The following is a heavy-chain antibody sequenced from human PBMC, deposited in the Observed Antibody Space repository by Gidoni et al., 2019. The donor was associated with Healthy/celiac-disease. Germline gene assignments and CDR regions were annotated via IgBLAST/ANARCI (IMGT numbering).Heavy chain of an antibody. CDR1: GVTVSSYW. J-gene: IGHJ6*02. CDR3: ARRGTSDYYGMDV. V-gene: IGHV3-74*01. CDR2: INGDGGST. D-gene: IGHD1-1*01. Sequence: EVQLVEYGGGLVQHGGSLRLSCAASGVTVSSYWMHWGRQAPVKGLVWVSRINGDGGSTSYADSVKGRFTISRDNAKNTLYLQMNSLRAEDTAVYYCARRGTSDYYGMDVWGQGTTVTVSS.